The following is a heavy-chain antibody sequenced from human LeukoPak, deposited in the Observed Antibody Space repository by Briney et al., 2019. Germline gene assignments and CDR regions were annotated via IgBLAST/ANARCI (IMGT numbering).Heavy chain of an antibody. CDR1: GYTFTGYY. Sequence: ASVKVSCKASGYTFTGYYMHWVRQAPGQGLEWMGWINPNSGGTNYAQKFRGRVTMTRDTSISTAYMELSRLRSDDTAVYYCATHTDVLRYFDWLSNDYWGQGTLVTVSS. D-gene: IGHD3-9*01. V-gene: IGHV1-2*02. J-gene: IGHJ4*02. CDR2: INPNSGGT. CDR3: ATHTDVLRYFDWLSNDY.